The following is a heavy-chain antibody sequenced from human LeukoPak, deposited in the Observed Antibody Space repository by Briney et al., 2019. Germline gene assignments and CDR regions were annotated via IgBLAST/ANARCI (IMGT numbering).Heavy chain of an antibody. J-gene: IGHJ5*02. V-gene: IGHV3-9*01. CDR1: GFTFDDYA. D-gene: IGHD6-19*01. Sequence: PGGSLRLSCAASGFTFDDYAMHWVRQAPGKGLEWVSGISWNSGSIGYADSVNGRFTISRDNAKNSLYLQMNSLRAEDTALNYCAKGGYSSGWTGWFDPWGEGTLVTVSS. CDR3: AKGGYSSGWTGWFDP. CDR2: ISWNSGSI.